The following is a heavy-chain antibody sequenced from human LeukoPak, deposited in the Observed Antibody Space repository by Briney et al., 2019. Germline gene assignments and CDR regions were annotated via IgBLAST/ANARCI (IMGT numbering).Heavy chain of an antibody. CDR2: MNPNSGNT. J-gene: IGHJ4*02. D-gene: IGHD2-2*01. CDR3: ARPAHCSSTSCLYYFDY. CDR1: GYTFTSYD. V-gene: IGHV1-8*01. Sequence: GASVKVSCKASGYTFTSYDINWVRQATGQGLEWMGWMNPNSGNTGYAQKFQGRVTMTRDTSTSTVYMELSSLRSEDTAVYYCARPAHCSSTSCLYYFDYWGQGTLVTVSS.